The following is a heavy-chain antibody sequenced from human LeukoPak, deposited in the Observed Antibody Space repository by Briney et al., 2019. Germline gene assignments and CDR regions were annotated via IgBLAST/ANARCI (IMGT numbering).Heavy chain of an antibody. CDR3: ASKYCSSASCYNAFDI. J-gene: IGHJ3*02. V-gene: IGHV5-51*01. Sequence: GESLKISCKGSGYSFTSYWIGWVRQMPGKGLEWMGIIYPGDSDTRYSPSFQGQVTISADKSISPAYLQWSSLKASDTAMYYCASKYCSSASCYNAFDIWGQGTMVTVSS. D-gene: IGHD2-2*02. CDR2: IYPGDSDT. CDR1: GYSFTSYW.